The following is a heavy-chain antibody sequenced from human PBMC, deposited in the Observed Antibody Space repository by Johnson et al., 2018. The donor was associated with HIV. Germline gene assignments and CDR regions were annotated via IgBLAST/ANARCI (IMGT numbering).Heavy chain of an antibody. CDR3: ARLGIAAARGAFDI. CDR1: GFTVSSNY. J-gene: IGHJ3*02. D-gene: IGHD6-13*01. CDR2: IYSGGTT. V-gene: IGHV3-66*01. Sequence: VQLVESGGGVVQPGRSLRLPCAASGFTVSSNYMNWVRQAPGKGLEWVSVIYSGGTTYHADSVKGRFIISRDNSKSTLYLQMNSLRAEDTAVYYCARLGIAAARGAFDIWGQGTMVTVSS.